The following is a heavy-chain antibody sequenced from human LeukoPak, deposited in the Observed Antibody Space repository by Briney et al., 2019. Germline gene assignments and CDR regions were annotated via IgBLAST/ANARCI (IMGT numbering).Heavy chain of an antibody. CDR3: ARPGQLGEYTPYYFDF. CDR2: IYPADSDT. CDR1: GYRFTNYW. Sequence: GESLQISCKGSGYRFTNYWIGWVRQMPGKGLEYMGIIYPADSDTRYSPSFQGQVTISADKSISTAYLQWSSLKASDTAMYYCARPGQLGEYTPYYFDFWGQGTLVTVSS. J-gene: IGHJ4*02. V-gene: IGHV5-51*01. D-gene: IGHD3-16*01.